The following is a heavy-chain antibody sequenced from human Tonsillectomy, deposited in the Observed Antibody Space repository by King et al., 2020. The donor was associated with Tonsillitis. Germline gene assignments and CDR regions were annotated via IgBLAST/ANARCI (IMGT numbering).Heavy chain of an antibody. CDR2: IYYSGST. Sequence: QLQESGPGLVKPSETLSLTCTVSGGSISSYYWSWIRQPPGKGLEWIGDIYYSGSTNYNPSLKSRVTISVDTSKNQFSLKLSSVTAADTAVYYCARRLPLYYYYMDVWGKGTTVTVSS. D-gene: IGHD4-11*01. CDR3: ARRLPLYYYYMDV. V-gene: IGHV4-59*08. J-gene: IGHJ6*03. CDR1: GGSISSYY.